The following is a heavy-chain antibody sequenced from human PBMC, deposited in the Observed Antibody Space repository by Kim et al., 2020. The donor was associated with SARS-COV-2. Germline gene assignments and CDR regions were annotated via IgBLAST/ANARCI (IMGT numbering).Heavy chain of an antibody. D-gene: IGHD6-6*01. CDR2: ISSSGSTI. CDR1: GFTFSSYE. Sequence: GGSLRLSCAASGFTFSSYEMNWVRQAPGKGLEWVSYISSSGSTIYYADSVKGRFTISRDNAKNSLYLQMNSLRAEDTAVYYCARDGGYSSSPPLDPWGQGTLVTVSS. J-gene: IGHJ5*02. V-gene: IGHV3-48*03. CDR3: ARDGGYSSSPPLDP.